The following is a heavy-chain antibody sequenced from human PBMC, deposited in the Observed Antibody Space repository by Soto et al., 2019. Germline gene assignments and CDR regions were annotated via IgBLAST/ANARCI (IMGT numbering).Heavy chain of an antibody. CDR1: GYTFTSYA. Sequence: SVKVSCKASGYTFTSYAMHWVRQAPGQRLEWMGWINGGNGNTKYSQKFQGRVTITRDTSATTAYMELSSLRSEDTAVYYCARETYTSSWYSGFDIWGQGTMVTVSS. J-gene: IGHJ3*02. D-gene: IGHD6-13*01. CDR2: INGGNGNT. V-gene: IGHV1-3*01. CDR3: ARETYTSSWYSGFDI.